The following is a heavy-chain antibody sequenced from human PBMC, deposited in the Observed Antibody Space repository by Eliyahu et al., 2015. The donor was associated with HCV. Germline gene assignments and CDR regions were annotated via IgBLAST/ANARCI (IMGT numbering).Heavy chain of an antibody. CDR2: IIPILGIA. CDR1: GGTFSSYA. CDR3: ARDGLLYHPEDAFDI. Sequence: EVKKPGSSVKVSCKASGGTFSSYAISWVRQAPGQGLEWMGRIIPILGIANYAQKFQGRVTITADKSTSTAYMELSSLRSEDTAVYYCARDGLLYHPEDAFDIWGQGTMVTVSS. V-gene: IGHV1-69*04. D-gene: IGHD2-2*01. J-gene: IGHJ3*02.